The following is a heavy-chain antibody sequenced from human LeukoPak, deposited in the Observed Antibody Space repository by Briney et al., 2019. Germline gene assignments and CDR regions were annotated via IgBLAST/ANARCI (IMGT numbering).Heavy chain of an antibody. CDR1: GFTFSSYA. J-gene: IGHJ6*02. CDR3: AKGSPGLYYYYGMDV. Sequence: GGSLRLSCAASGFTFSSYAMSWVPQAPGKALEWVSAISGSGGSTYYADSVKGRFTISRDNSKNTLYLQMNSLRAEDTAVYYCAKGSPGLYYYYGMDVWGQGTTVTVSS. CDR2: ISGSGGST. V-gene: IGHV3-23*01. D-gene: IGHD7-27*01.